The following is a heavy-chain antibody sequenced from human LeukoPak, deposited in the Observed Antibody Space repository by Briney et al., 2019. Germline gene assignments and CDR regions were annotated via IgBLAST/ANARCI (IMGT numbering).Heavy chain of an antibody. J-gene: IGHJ4*02. D-gene: IGHD4-17*01. Sequence: SSVKVSCKASGYIFSDYAIQWVRQAPGQGLEWMGWINAGNGKTKYSQKFQGRVTITRDTSASTAYMELSGLRSEDTAVYYCARARWTSTVTTYYLDYCGRGTLVTVSS. CDR2: INAGNGKT. V-gene: IGHV1-3*01. CDR3: ARARWTSTVTTYYLDY. CDR1: GYIFSDYA.